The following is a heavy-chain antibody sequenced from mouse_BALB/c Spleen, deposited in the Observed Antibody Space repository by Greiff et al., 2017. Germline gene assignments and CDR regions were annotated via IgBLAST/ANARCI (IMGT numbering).Heavy chain of an antibody. V-gene: IGHV3-6*02. D-gene: IGHD1-1*01. Sequence: EVQLQQSGPGLVKPSQSLSLTCSVTGYSITSGYYWNWIRQFPGNKLEWMGYISYDGSNNYNPSLKNRISITRDTSKNQFFLKLNSVTTEDTATYYCARGLRWGQGTTLTVSS. CDR1: GYSITSGYY. CDR3: ARGLR. J-gene: IGHJ2*01. CDR2: ISYDGSN.